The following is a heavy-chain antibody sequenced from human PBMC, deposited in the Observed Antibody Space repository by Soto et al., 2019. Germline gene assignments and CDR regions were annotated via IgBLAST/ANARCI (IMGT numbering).Heavy chain of an antibody. CDR3: ARHKDMQLIAARPRGAFDI. CDR1: GGSISSSSYY. V-gene: IGHV4-39*01. J-gene: IGHJ3*02. Sequence: QLQLQESGPGLVKPSETLSLTCTVSGGSISSSSYYWGWIRQPPGKGLEWIGSIYYSGSTYYNPSLKSRVTISVDTSKNQFSLKLSSVTPADTAVYYCARHKDMQLIAARPRGAFDIWGQGTMVTVSS. D-gene: IGHD6-6*01. CDR2: IYYSGST.